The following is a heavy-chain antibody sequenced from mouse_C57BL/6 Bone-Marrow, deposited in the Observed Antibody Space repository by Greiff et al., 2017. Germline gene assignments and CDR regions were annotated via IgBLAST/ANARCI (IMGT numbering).Heavy chain of an antibody. D-gene: IGHD1-2*01. J-gene: IGHJ2*01. V-gene: IGHV1-81*01. Sequence: QVQLQQSGAELARPGASVKLSCKASGYTFTSYGISWVKQRTGQGLEWIGEIYPRSGNTYYNEKFKGKATLTADKSSSAAYMELRSLTSEDSAVYFCARAGYKYYFDYWGQGTTLTVSS. CDR2: IYPRSGNT. CDR1: GYTFTSYG. CDR3: ARAGYKYYFDY.